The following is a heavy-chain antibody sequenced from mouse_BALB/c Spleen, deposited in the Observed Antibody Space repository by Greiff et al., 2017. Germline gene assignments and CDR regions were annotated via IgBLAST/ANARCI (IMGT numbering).Heavy chain of an antibody. Sequence: EVKLVESGGGLVQPGGSLRLSCATSGFTFTDYYMSWVRQPPGKALEWLGFIRNKANGYTTEYSASVKGRFTISRDNSQSILYLQMNTLRAEDSATYYCARDPIYYYGSIWYFDVWGAGTTVTVSS. J-gene: IGHJ1*01. D-gene: IGHD1-1*01. CDR3: ARDPIYYYGSIWYFDV. CDR2: IRNKANGYTT. CDR1: GFTFTDYY. V-gene: IGHV7-3*02.